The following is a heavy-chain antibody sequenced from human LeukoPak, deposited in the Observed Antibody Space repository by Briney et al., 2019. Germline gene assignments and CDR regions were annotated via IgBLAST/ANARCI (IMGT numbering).Heavy chain of an antibody. V-gene: IGHV3-48*03. CDR1: GFTFSSYE. J-gene: IGHJ4*02. CDR2: ISSSGSTI. D-gene: IGHD6-13*01. Sequence: GGSLRLSCAASGFTFSSYEMNWVRQAPGKGLEWVSYISSSGSTIYYADSVKGRFTISRDNAKNSLYLEMNSLRVEDTAVYYCARDGLSAALDFWGQGTVVTVSS. CDR3: ARDGLSAALDF.